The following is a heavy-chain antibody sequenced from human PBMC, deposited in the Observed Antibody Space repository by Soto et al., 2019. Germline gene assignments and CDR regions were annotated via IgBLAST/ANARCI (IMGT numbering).Heavy chain of an antibody. CDR1: GFTFTNYA. D-gene: IGHD1-26*01. Sequence: EVQLSESGGDLRQPGGSLRLSCAASGFTFTNYAMTWVRHTPGKGLEWVSGISASGGLKYYADSVQGRFTVSRDNSKKILYLQMDNLRDEDTALYYCAREVGAPSGWLDPWGQGTQVTVSS. J-gene: IGHJ5*02. CDR3: AREVGAPSGWLDP. CDR2: ISASGGLK. V-gene: IGHV3-23*01.